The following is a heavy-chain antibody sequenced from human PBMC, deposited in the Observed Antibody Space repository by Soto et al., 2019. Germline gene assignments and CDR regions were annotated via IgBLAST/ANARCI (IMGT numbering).Heavy chain of an antibody. CDR3: ARDRTDSGYYTNWLDP. CDR2: IIPIFGTT. V-gene: IGHV1-69*06. Sequence: GASGKVSGNASGGTVGSYAITWVRQAPGQGLEWVGRIIPIFGTTNYAQNLQGRVTISADKSTLTSYMELHSLTSDDTALYYCARDRTDSGYYTNWLDPWGQGTQVTVSS. D-gene: IGHD3-22*01. J-gene: IGHJ5*02. CDR1: GGTVGSYA.